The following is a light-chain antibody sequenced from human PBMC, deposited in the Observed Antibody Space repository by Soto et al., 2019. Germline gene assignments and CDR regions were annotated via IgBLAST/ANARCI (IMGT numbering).Light chain of an antibody. CDR1: QSVSSK. CDR3: QQYNNWPGR. V-gene: IGKV3-15*01. J-gene: IGKJ1*01. CDR2: GAS. Sequence: EIVLTQSPGTLSVSPGERATLSCRASQSVSSKLAWYQQKPGQAPRLLFYGASTGATGIPARFSGSGSETEFTLSIRSLYFEVFAVYYCQQYNNWPGRFGQGRKVDIK.